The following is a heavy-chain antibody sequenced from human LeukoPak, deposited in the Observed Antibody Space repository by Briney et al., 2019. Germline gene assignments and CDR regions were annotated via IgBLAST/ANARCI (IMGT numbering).Heavy chain of an antibody. Sequence: GGSLRLSCAAPGITFSNYNMNWVRQAPGKGLEWISAITSSSSYTFYADSVKGRFTISRHNAQNSLYLQMNSLRVEDTAIYYCARDPYNGAYSEGYYYYYMDVWGKGTAVTVSS. D-gene: IGHD1-1*01. CDR1: GITFSNYN. CDR2: ITSSSSYT. CDR3: ARDPYNGAYSEGYYYYYMDV. V-gene: IGHV3-21*01. J-gene: IGHJ6*03.